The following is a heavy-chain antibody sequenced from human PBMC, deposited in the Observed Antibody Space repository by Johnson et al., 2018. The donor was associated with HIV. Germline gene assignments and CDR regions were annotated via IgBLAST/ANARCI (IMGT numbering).Heavy chain of an antibody. CDR3: ARGVGSTTVAAFDI. D-gene: IGHD1-26*01. J-gene: IGHJ3*02. Sequence: QVRLVESGGGLVKPGGSLRLSCAASGFTFSDYYMSWIRQAPGKGLEWVSYISSSGSSTGYADSVKGRFTISRDNAKNSLYLQMNSLRADDTALYSCARGVGSTTVAAFDIWGQGTMVTVSS. V-gene: IGHV3-11*01. CDR1: GFTFSDYY. CDR2: ISSSGSST.